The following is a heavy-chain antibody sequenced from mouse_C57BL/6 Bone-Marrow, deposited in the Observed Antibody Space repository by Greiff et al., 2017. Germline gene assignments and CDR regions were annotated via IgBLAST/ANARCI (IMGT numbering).Heavy chain of an antibody. Sequence: QVQLQQPGAELVRPGTSVKLSCKASGYTFTSYWMHWVKQRPGQGLEWIGVIDPSDSSTNYNQKFKGKATLTVDTSSRTAYMQLSSLTSEDSAVYYCARVAYWGQGTLVTVSA. CDR3: ARVAY. CDR2: IDPSDSST. V-gene: IGHV1-59*01. J-gene: IGHJ3*01. CDR1: GYTFTSYW.